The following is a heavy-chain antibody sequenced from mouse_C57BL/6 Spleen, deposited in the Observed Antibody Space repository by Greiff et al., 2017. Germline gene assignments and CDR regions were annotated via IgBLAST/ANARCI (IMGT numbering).Heavy chain of an antibody. V-gene: IGHV5-6*01. Sequence: VQLQQSGGDLVKPGGSLKLSCAASGFTFSSYGMSWVRQTPDKRLEWVATISSGGSYTYYPDSVKGRFTISRDNAKNTLYLQMSSLKSEDTAMYYCARQSYYYGSSYFDYWGQGTTLTVSS. CDR3: ARQSYYYGSSYFDY. CDR1: GFTFSSYG. D-gene: IGHD1-1*01. J-gene: IGHJ2*01. CDR2: ISSGGSYT.